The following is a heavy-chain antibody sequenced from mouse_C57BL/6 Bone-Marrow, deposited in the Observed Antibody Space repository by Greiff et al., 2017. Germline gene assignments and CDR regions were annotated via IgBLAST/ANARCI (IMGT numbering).Heavy chain of an antibody. CDR3: ARRSFITTGVGGAMDY. CDR1: GYAFSSSW. Sequence: VQLQQSGPELVKPGASVKISCKASGYAFSSSWMNWVKQRPGKGLEWIGRIYPGDGDTNYNGKFKGKATLTADKSSSTAYMQLSSLTSEDSAVYFGARRSFITTGVGGAMDYWGQGTSVTVSS. D-gene: IGHD1-1*01. J-gene: IGHJ4*01. CDR2: IYPGDGDT. V-gene: IGHV1-82*01.